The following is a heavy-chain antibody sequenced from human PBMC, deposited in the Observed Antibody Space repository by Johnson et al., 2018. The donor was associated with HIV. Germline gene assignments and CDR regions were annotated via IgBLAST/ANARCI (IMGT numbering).Heavy chain of an antibody. CDR1: GFTFSDDY. CDR2: ISTSGSTI. D-gene: IGHD6-19*01. CDR3: ARGLIAVAGFDAFDI. V-gene: IGHV3-11*04. Sequence: VESGGGLVKPGGSLRLSCAASGFTFSDDYMSWIRQAPGKGLDWVSYISTSGSTINYADSVKGRFTISRDNAKQSLYLQMNSLRAGDTAVYSCARGLIAVAGFDAFDIWGQGTMVTVSS. J-gene: IGHJ3*02.